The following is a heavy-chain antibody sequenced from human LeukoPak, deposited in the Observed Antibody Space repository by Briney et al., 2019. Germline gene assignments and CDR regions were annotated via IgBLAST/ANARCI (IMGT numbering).Heavy chain of an antibody. J-gene: IGHJ3*01. CDR1: GASVSSHF. CDR2: ISNRGST. CDR3: AKDVSGAYYAFDV. Sequence: SETLSLTCGVSGASVSSHFWSWTRQTPGMGLEWIGYISNRGSTGYNPSLRSRVTISVDAPKNEVSLNLRSVSAADTAVYYCAKDVSGAYYAFDVWGQG. V-gene: IGHV4-59*02. D-gene: IGHD4/OR15-4a*01.